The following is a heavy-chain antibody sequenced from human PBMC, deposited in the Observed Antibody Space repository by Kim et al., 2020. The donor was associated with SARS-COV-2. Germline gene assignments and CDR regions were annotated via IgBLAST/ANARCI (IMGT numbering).Heavy chain of an antibody. V-gene: IGHV4-39*07. J-gene: IGHJ4*02. Sequence: SETLSLTCTVSGGSISSSSYYWGWIRQPPGKGLEWIGSIYYSGSTYYNPSLKSRVTISVDTSKNQFSLKLSSVTAADTAVYYCARVKGPNAYCGGDCYSLYYFDYWGQGTLVTVSS. CDR1: GGSISSSSYY. CDR3: ARVKGPNAYCGGDCYSLYYFDY. D-gene: IGHD2-21*02. CDR2: IYYSGST.